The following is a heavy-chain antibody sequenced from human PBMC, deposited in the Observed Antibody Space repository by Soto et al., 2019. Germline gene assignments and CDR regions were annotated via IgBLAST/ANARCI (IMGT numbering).Heavy chain of an antibody. CDR3: AKGGTGGSCFFS. V-gene: IGHV3-23*01. D-gene: IGHD2-15*01. J-gene: IGHJ5*02. CDR1: GFTFSNYA. CDR2: IGTSGDST. Sequence: GGSLRLSCAASGFTFSNYAMNWVRQAPGKGLEWVSTIGTSGDSTYYADSVKGRFTISRDNSKNTLYLQMNSLTAEDTAVYYCAKGGTGGSCFFSWGQGTLVTVSS.